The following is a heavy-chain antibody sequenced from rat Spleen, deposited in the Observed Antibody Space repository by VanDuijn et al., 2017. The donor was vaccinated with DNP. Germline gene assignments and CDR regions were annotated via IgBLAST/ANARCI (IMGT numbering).Heavy chain of an antibody. V-gene: IGHV3-1*01. J-gene: IGHJ3*01. Sequence: EVQLQESGSGLVKPSQSLSLTCSVTGYSITSNYWAWIRKFPGNKMEWMGYMSYSGSASYNPSLKSRISITRDTSKTQFFLQLNSVTTEDTATYYCARGGAGIWFAYWGQGTLVTVSS. CDR3: ARGGAGIWFAY. CDR2: MSYSGSA. CDR1: GYSITSNY. D-gene: IGHD4-2*01.